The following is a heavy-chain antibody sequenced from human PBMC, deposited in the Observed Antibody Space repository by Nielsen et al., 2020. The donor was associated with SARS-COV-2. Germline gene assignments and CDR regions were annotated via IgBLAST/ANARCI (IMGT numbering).Heavy chain of an antibody. D-gene: IGHD3-9*01. J-gene: IGHJ6*02. CDR3: ARVGVLRYFDWTPYYYGMDV. CDR1: GGSISSGGYY. Sequence: SETLSLTCTVSGGSISSGGYYWSWIRQHPGKGLEWIGYIYYSGSTYYNPSLKSRVTISVDTSKNQFSLKLSSVTAADTAVYYCARVGVLRYFDWTPYYYGMDVWGQGTTVTVSS. V-gene: IGHV4-31*03. CDR2: IYYSGST.